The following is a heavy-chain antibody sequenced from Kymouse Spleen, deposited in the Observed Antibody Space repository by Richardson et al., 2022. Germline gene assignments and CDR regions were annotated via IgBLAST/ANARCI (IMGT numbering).Heavy chain of an antibody. CDR3: AKDLELRGEFDY. Sequence: EVQLVESGGGLVQPGRSLRLSCAASGFTFDDYAMHWVRQAPGKGLEWVSGISWNSGSIGYADSVKGRFTISRDNAKNSLYLQMNSLRAEDTALYYCAKDLELRGEFDYWGQGTLVTVSS. J-gene: IGHJ4*02. V-gene: IGHV3-9*01. CDR1: GFTFDDYA. D-gene: IGHD1-7*01. CDR2: ISWNSGSI.